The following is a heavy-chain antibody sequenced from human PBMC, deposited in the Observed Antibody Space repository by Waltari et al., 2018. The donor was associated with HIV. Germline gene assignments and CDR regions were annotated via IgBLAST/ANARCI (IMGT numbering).Heavy chain of an antibody. J-gene: IGHJ4*02. V-gene: IGHV3-48*01. D-gene: IGHD6-13*01. CDR1: GFTFSSYS. CDR2: ISSSSSTI. CDR3: ASLYSSSWSEGY. Sequence: EVQLVESGGGLVQPGGSLRLSCAASGFTFSSYSMNWVRQAPGKGLEWVSYISSSSSTIYYADSVKGRFTISRDNAKNSLYLQMNSLRAEDTAVYYCASLYSSSWSEGYWGQGNLVTVSS.